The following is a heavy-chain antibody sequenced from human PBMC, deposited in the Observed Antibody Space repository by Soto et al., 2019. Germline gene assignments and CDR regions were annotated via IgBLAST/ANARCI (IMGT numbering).Heavy chain of an antibody. J-gene: IGHJ5*02. D-gene: IGHD2-15*01. Sequence: PSETLSLTCAVYGGSFSGYYWSWIRQPPGKGLEWIGEINHSGSTNYNPSLKSRVTISVDTSKNQFSLKLSSVTAADTAVYYCARDESPRYCSGGSCYDPSWFDPWGQGTLVTVSS. V-gene: IGHV4-34*01. CDR2: INHSGST. CDR3: ARDESPRYCSGGSCYDPSWFDP. CDR1: GGSFSGYY.